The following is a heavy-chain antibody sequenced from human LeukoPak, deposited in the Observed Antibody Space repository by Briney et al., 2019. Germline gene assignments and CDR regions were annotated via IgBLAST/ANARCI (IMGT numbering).Heavy chain of an antibody. CDR2: TRYDGSNK. CDR1: GFTLSSYG. Sequence: GGSLRLSCAASGFTLSSYGMHWVRQAPGKGLEWVAFTRYDGSNKYYADSVKGRFTISRDNSKNTLYLQMNSLRAEDTAVYYCAKDPKLERNRPFNWFDPWGQGTLVTVSS. J-gene: IGHJ5*02. V-gene: IGHV3-30*02. D-gene: IGHD1-1*01. CDR3: AKDPKLERNRPFNWFDP.